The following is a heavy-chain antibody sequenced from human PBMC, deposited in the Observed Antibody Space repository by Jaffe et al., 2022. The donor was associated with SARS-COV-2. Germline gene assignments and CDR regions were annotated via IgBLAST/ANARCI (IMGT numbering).Heavy chain of an antibody. V-gene: IGHV3-23*01. D-gene: IGHD6-13*01. CDR2: ISGSGGST. J-gene: IGHJ2*01. CDR1: GFTFSSYA. Sequence: EVQLLESGGGLVQPGGSLRLSCAASGFTFSSYAMSWVRQAPGKGLEWVSAISGSGGSTYYADSVKGRFTISRDNSKNTLYLQMNSLRAEDTAVYYCAKDRGEAAAGTTRWYFDLWGRGTLVTVSS. CDR3: AKDRGEAAAGTTRWYFDL.